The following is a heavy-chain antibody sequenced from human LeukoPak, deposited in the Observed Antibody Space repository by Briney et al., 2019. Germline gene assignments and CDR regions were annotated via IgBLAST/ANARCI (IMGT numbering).Heavy chain of an antibody. J-gene: IGHJ3*02. CDR3: ARDGIAARPEGAFDI. V-gene: IGHV4-39*07. Sequence: SETLSLTCSVSGGSISTSSYYWGWIRQPPGTGLEWIGSIYYSGSTYYNPSLKSRVTISVDTSKNQFSLKLSSVTAADTAVYYCARDGIAARPEGAFDIWGQGTMVTVSS. CDR1: GGSISTSSYY. D-gene: IGHD6-6*01. CDR2: IYYSGST.